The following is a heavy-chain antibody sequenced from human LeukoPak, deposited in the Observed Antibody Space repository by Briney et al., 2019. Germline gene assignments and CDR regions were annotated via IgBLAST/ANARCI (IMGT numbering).Heavy chain of an antibody. CDR3: ARRPRNDILTGTPFDY. D-gene: IGHD3-9*01. CDR2: IYYSGST. CDR1: GGSISSYY. J-gene: IGHJ4*02. Sequence: SETLSLTCTVSGGSISSYYWSWIRQPPGKGLEWIGYIYYSGSTDSNPSLKSRDTISVDTSKNQFSLKLRSVTAADTAVYYCARRPRNDILTGTPFDYWGQGILVTVSS. V-gene: IGHV4-59*01.